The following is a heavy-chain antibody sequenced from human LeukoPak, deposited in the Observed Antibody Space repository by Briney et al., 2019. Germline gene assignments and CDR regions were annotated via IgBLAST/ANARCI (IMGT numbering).Heavy chain of an antibody. D-gene: IGHD6-19*01. CDR2: INHSGST. J-gene: IGHJ5*02. CDR1: GGSFSGYY. V-gene: IGHV4-34*01. Sequence: SETLPLTCAVYGGSFSGYYWSWIRQPPGKGLEWIGEINHSGSTNYNPSLKSRVTISVDTSKNQFSLKLSSVTAADTAVYYCARGLEEQWLVILRWFDPWGQGTLVTVSS. CDR3: ARGLEEQWLVILRWFDP.